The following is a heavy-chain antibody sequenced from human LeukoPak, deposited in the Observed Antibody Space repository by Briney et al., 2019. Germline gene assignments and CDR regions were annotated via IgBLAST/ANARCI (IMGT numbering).Heavy chain of an antibody. V-gene: IGHV1-8*01. CDR1: GYTFTSYD. CDR3: ARGPPFRGSQGWFDP. D-gene: IGHD1-26*01. Sequence: ASVKVSCKASGYTFTSYDINWVRQATGQGLEWMGWMNPNSGKPDFAQKFQGRVTMTRDTSISTAYMELGSLRSEDTAVYYCARGPPFRGSQGWFDPWGQGTLVIVSS. J-gene: IGHJ5*02. CDR2: MNPNSGKP.